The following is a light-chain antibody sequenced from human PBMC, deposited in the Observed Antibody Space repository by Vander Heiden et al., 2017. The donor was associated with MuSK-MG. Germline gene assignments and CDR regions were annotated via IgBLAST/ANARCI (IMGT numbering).Light chain of an antibody. J-gene: IGKJ4*01. CDR1: QSVSSY. Sequence: EIVLTQSPATLSLSPGERATLSCRASQSVSSYLTWYQQKPGQAPRLLIYDASNRATGIPARFSGSGSGTDFTLTISILEPDDFAVYYCQQRSNWPLTFGGGTKVEIK. CDR3: QQRSNWPLT. V-gene: IGKV3-11*01. CDR2: DAS.